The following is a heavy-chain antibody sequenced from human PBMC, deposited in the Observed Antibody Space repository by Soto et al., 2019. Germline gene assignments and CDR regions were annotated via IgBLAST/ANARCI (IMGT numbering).Heavy chain of an antibody. J-gene: IGHJ6*02. CDR2: ILPVLGTT. D-gene: IGHD3-10*01. CDR3: ARGSPYGSGSYDVIPHYYYYYGLDV. CDR1: GGTFTNYA. Sequence: QVQLVQSGAEVKKPGSSVKVSCKASGGTFTNYAFSWVRQAPGQGLEWMGGILPVLGTTNYAQKFQGRLTVTADEPTSTAYMELSSLTSEDTAVYYCARGSPYGSGSYDVIPHYYYYYGLDVWGQGTTVTVSS. V-gene: IGHV1-69*01.